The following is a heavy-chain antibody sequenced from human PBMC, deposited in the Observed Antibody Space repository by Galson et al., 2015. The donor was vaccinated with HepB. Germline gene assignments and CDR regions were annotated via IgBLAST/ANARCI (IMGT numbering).Heavy chain of an antibody. V-gene: IGHV1-18*01. CDR2: ISAYNGNT. J-gene: IGHJ6*03. CDR3: ARVNRITIFGVVTNYYYYYMDV. CDR1: GYTFTSYG. Sequence: SVKVSCKASGYTFTSYGISWVRQAPGQGLEWMGWISAYNGNTNYAQKLQGRVTMTTDTSTSTAYMELRSLRSDDTAVYYCARVNRITIFGVVTNYYYYYMDVWGKGTTVTVSS. D-gene: IGHD3-3*01.